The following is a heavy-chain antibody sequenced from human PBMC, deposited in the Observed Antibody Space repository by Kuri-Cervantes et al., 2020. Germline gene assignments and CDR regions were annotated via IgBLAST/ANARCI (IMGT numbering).Heavy chain of an antibody. V-gene: IGHV3-23*01. Sequence: ETLSLTCAASGFTFSSYAMSWVRQAPGKGLEWVSALSAGGGSTYYADSAKGRFTISRDNSKNTLYLQMNSLRAEDTAVYYCAKERLIGGVQGVFDYWGQGTLVTVSS. CDR1: GFTFSSYA. CDR2: LSAGGGST. CDR3: AKERLIGGVQGVFDY. D-gene: IGHD3-10*01. J-gene: IGHJ4*02.